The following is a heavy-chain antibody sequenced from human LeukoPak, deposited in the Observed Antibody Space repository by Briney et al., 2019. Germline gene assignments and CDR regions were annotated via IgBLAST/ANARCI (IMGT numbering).Heavy chain of an antibody. CDR1: GFTFSSYW. CDR3: VREKKRMTKFGVVIQYHDAFDL. V-gene: IGHV3-7*01. CDR2: INQGGSEK. J-gene: IGHJ3*01. Sequence: GGSLRLSYVASGFTFSSYWMSWVRQAPGRGLEWVANINQGGSEKYYVDSVKGRFTISRDNAKNSLFLQMNSLRVEDTAIYYCVREKKRMTKFGVVIQYHDAFDLWGQGTVVTVSS. D-gene: IGHD3-3*01.